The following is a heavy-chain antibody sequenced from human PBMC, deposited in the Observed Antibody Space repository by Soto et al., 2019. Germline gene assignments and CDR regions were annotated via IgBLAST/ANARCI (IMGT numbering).Heavy chain of an antibody. J-gene: IGHJ6*03. CDR2: ISAYNGDT. Sequence: GASVKVSFKASGYTFTNYGITWVRQAPGQGLEWMGWISAYNGDTHYTQRLQGRVTMTTDTSTSTAYMELRGLRSDDTAVYYCARVRQLVGYLYYYMDVWGKGTTVTVSS. CDR1: GYTFTNYG. CDR3: ARVRQLVGYLYYYMDV. V-gene: IGHV1-18*01. D-gene: IGHD6-6*01.